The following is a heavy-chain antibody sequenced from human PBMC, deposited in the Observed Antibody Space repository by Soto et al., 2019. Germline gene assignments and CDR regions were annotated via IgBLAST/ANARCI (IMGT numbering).Heavy chain of an antibody. Sequence: GGSLRLSCAASGFTFSSYAMHWVRQAPGKGLEWVAVISYDGSNKYYADSVKGRFTIPRDNSKNTLYLQMNSLRAEDTAVYYCARGEWELLRLIDYWGQGTLVTVSS. J-gene: IGHJ4*02. CDR1: GFTFSSYA. D-gene: IGHD1-26*01. CDR2: ISYDGSNK. V-gene: IGHV3-30-3*01. CDR3: ARGEWELLRLIDY.